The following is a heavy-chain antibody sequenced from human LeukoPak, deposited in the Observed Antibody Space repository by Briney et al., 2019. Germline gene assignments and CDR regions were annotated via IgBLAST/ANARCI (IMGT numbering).Heavy chain of an antibody. V-gene: IGHV4-30-4*01. Sequence: PSQTLSLTCTVSGGSISSGDYYWSWIRQPPGKGLEWIGYIYYSGSTYYNPFLKSRVTISVDTSKNQFSLKLSSVTAADTAVYYCARVYYDFWSGYSARYFDLWGRGTLVTVSS. CDR3: ARVYYDFWSGYSARYFDL. CDR2: IYYSGST. CDR1: GGSISSGDYY. J-gene: IGHJ2*01. D-gene: IGHD3-3*01.